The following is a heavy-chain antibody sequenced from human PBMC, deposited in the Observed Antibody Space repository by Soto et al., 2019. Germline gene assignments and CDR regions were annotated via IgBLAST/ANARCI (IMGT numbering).Heavy chain of an antibody. Sequence: GGSLRLSCAASGITFRSYSMSWVRQAPGKGLEWVSAISGSGGSTYYADSVKGRFTISRDNSKNTLYLQMNSLRAEDTAVYYCAKGRGYYDSSGSLDYWGQGTLVTVSS. CDR2: ISGSGGST. CDR1: GITFRSYS. V-gene: IGHV3-23*01. J-gene: IGHJ4*02. D-gene: IGHD3-22*01. CDR3: AKGRGYYDSSGSLDY.